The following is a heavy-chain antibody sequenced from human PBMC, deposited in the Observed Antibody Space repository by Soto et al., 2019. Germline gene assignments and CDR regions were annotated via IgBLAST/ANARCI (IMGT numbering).Heavy chain of an antibody. J-gene: IGHJ4*01. V-gene: IGHV4-30-4*01. Sequence: QVQLQESGPGLVKPSQTLSLTCTVSGGSISSGNYYWSWIRQHPGKGLEWIGYIYYSGSAFYNPSLRSRVTISVGTPKNQFSLNVISVTAADTAVYYCATAARTSSSWFLQYWGQGTLVTVSS. D-gene: IGHD6-13*01. CDR1: GGSISSGNYY. CDR3: ATAARTSSSWFLQY. CDR2: IYYSGSA.